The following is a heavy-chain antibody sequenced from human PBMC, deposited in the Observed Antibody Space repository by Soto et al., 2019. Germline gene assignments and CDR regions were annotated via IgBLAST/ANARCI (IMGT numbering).Heavy chain of an antibody. CDR2: LYSSGTT. D-gene: IGHD5-18*01. V-gene: IGHV3-53*01. CDR3: ARDWSKFSYNYPYYYAMDA. CDR1: GFSVTNSY. Sequence: GGSLRLSCTVSGFSVTNSYINWVRQAPGKGLEWVSILYSSGTTYYADSVRGRFTVSRDDSKNTLFLHMNSLRADDTAVYYCARDWSKFSYNYPYYYAMDAWGQGTTVTVSS. J-gene: IGHJ6*02.